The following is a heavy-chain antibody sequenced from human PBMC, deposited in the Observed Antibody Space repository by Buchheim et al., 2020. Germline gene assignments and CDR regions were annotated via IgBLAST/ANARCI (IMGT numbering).Heavy chain of an antibody. V-gene: IGHV3-30*04. CDR2: ISYDGSNK. CDR3: AKDCNYDFWSGYLRRYYYYGMDV. Sequence: VQLVESGGGLVQPGRSLRLSCTASGFTFGDYAMSWVRQAPGKGLEWVAVISYDGSNKYYADSVKGRFTISRDNSKNTLYLQMNSLRAEDTAVYYCAKDCNYDFWSGYLRRYYYYGMDVWGQGTT. CDR1: GFTFGDYA. D-gene: IGHD3-3*01. J-gene: IGHJ6*02.